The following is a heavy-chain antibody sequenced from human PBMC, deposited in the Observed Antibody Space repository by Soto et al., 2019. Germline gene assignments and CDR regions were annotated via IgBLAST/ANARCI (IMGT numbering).Heavy chain of an antibody. CDR2: IYYSGST. CDR3: ARSSPRVVSPWDY. CDR1: GGSIISYY. D-gene: IGHD3-3*01. Sequence: SETLSLTCIVSGGSIISYYWSWIRQPPGKGLEWIGHIYYSGSTNYNPSHKSQVTKSIDKSKNHNSLKLSSVTAADTAVYYCARSSPRVVSPWDYWGQGTLVTVSS. V-gene: IGHV4-59*01. J-gene: IGHJ4*02.